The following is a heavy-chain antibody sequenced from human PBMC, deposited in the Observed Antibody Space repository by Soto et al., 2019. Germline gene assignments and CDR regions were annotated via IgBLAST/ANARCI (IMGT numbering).Heavy chain of an antibody. J-gene: IGHJ4*02. CDR1: GASISRDDYY. CDR2: IYSSGKS. D-gene: IGHD3-9*01. V-gene: IGHV4-31*03. Sequence: QVQLQESGPGLVKPSQTLSLTCSVSGASISRDDYYWSWIRQHPGKGLEWIAYIYSSGKSYYNPSLSSRVAISLDTSKNQFSLRLSSVTPADTGVYYCASALTGDYVGFDYWGQGTPATVSS. CDR3: ASALTGDYVGFDY.